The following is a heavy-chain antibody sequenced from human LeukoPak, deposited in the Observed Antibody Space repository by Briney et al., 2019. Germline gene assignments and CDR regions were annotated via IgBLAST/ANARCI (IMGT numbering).Heavy chain of an antibody. CDR2: FYHSENT. V-gene: IGHV4-38-2*01. J-gene: IGHJ4*02. CDR1: GYSISSGNY. CDR3: MNGSGYSNPFDY. D-gene: IGHD3-22*01. Sequence: PSETMSFTWAFAGYSISSGNYWGWIRQPPGQGLKWIGSFYHSENTYYNPSLKRRVTISVETSSTQFPLNMNSMTSADTTDYYCMNGSGYSNPFDYWGQETLVSVPS.